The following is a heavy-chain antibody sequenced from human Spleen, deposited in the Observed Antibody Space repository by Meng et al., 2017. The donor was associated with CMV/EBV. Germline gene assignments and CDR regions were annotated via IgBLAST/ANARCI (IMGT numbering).Heavy chain of an antibody. CDR2: INHSGST. D-gene: IGHD3-16*01. CDR1: GGSFSAYF. V-gene: IGHV4-34*01. Sequence: LSLPCAVYGGSFSAYFWSWIRQPPGKGLEWIGEINHSGSTDYNPSLKSRVTISVDTSKNHFSLKLSSVTAADTAVYYCARGGGGFDLWGRGTLVTVSS. J-gene: IGHJ2*01. CDR3: ARGGGGFDL.